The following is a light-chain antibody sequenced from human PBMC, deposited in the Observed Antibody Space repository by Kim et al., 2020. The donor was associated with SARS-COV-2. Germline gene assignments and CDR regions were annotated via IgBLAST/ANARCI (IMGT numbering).Light chain of an antibody. CDR3: TSYTKSDTLL. V-gene: IGLV2-14*03. CDR1: SSDVGGYDY. Sequence: GQSFIISCTGTSSDVGGYDYVSWYQQRPGKAPNLIIYDVTNRPSGVSNRFSGSKSGNTASLTISGLQAEDEADYYCTSYTKSDTLLFGGGTQLTVL. J-gene: IGLJ2*01. CDR2: DVT.